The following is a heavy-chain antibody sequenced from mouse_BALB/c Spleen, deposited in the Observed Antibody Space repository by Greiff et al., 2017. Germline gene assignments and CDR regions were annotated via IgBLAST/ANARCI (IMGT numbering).Heavy chain of an antibody. J-gene: IGHJ1*01. D-gene: IGHD2-1*01. CDR3: ARRGNYGYFDV. Sequence: EVKLVESGGGLVQPGGSRKLSCAASGFTFSSFGMHWVRQAPEKGLEWVAYISSCSSTIYYADTVKGRFTISRDNPKNTLFLQMTSLRSEDTAMYYCARRGNYGYFDVWGAGTTVTVSS. CDR2: ISSCSSTI. V-gene: IGHV5-17*02. CDR1: GFTFSSFG.